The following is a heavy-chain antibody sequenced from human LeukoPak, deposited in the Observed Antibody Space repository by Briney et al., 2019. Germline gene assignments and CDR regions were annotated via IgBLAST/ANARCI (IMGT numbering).Heavy chain of an antibody. J-gene: IGHJ3*02. CDR2: FKTKTDGGTA. CDR3: TTDNWRGLDAFDI. CDR1: GFTFTNAW. D-gene: IGHD3-3*01. Sequence: GGSLRLSCAASGFTFTNAWMSWVRQAPGKGLEWVGRFKTKTDGGTADYAAPVKGRFTISRDASKNTLYLQMDSLKTEDTAMYYCTTDNWRGLDAFDIWGQGTMVTVSS. V-gene: IGHV3-15*01.